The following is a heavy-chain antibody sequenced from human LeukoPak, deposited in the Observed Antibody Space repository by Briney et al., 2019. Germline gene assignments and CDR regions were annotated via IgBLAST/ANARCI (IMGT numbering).Heavy chain of an antibody. D-gene: IGHD5-12*01. J-gene: IGHJ4*02. CDR2: IYYSGST. V-gene: IGHV4-59*01. CDR1: GGSISSYY. Sequence: PSETLSLTCTVSGGSISSYYWSWIRQPPGKGLEWIGYIYYSGSTNYNPSLKSRVTISVDTSKKKFSLRLSSVTAADTAVYYCARGGRYDYLPLDYWGQGTLVTVSS. CDR3: ARGGRYDYLPLDY.